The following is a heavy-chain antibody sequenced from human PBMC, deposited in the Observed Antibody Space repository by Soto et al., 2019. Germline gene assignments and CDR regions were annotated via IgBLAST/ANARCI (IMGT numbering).Heavy chain of an antibody. D-gene: IGHD4-4*01. CDR3: AGRRASNYGGNHHPYYLDR. J-gene: IGHJ4*02. V-gene: IGHV4-39*01. CDR1: GASIITDNYF. Sequence: SETLSLTCSVSGASIITDNYFWVWIRQAPRRGLGLIGSISYIGRTDDNPSLQSRVTISIDASKNQFSRRVSSVPTPPTAVYFGAGRRASNYGGNHHPYYLDRWARGAPFTVSS. CDR2: ISYIGRT.